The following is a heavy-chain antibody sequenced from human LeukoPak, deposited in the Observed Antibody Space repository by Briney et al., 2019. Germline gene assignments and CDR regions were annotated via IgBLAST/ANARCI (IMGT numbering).Heavy chain of an antibody. Sequence: LGESLKISCKDSGYSFTSYRIGWVRQMPGKGLEWMGIIYPGDSDTRYSPSFQGQVTISADKSINTAYLQWSSLKASDTAIYYCARRGEAMDPFDYWGQGTLVTVSS. D-gene: IGHD5-18*01. CDR2: IYPGDSDT. J-gene: IGHJ4*02. CDR1: GYSFTSYR. CDR3: ARRGEAMDPFDY. V-gene: IGHV5-51*01.